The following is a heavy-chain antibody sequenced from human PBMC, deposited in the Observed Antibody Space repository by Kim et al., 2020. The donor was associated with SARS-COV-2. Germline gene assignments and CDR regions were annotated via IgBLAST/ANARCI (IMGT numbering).Heavy chain of an antibody. Sequence: SVKGRFTISRDNSKNTLYLQMNSLRAEDTAVYYCAKDSSGSWYENDAFDIWGQGTMVTVSS. D-gene: IGHD6-13*01. J-gene: IGHJ3*02. CDR3: AKDSSGSWYENDAFDI. V-gene: IGHV3-23*01.